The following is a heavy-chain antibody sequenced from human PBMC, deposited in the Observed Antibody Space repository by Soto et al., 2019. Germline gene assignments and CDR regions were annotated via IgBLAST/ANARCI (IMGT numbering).Heavy chain of an antibody. J-gene: IGHJ6*02. D-gene: IGHD4-4*01. CDR1: GFTFSSYG. CDR2: ISYDGSNK. CDR3: AKDRTITTGAILYGMDV. Sequence: QVQLVESGGGVVQPGRSLRLSCAASGFTFSSYGMHWVRQAPGKGLEWVAVISYDGSNKYYADSVKGRFTISRDNSKNTLYLQMNSLRAEDTAVYYWAKDRTITTGAILYGMDVWGQGTTVTVSS. V-gene: IGHV3-30*18.